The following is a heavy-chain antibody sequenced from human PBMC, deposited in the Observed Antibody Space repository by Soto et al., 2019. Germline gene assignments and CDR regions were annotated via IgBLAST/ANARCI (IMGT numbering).Heavy chain of an antibody. J-gene: IGHJ4*02. CDR1: GTSISSSYW. CDR2: IYHNGIT. V-gene: IGHV4-4*02. CDR3: ATVPPRIVVFLAEFPT. Sequence: QVQLKQSGPGLVRPSGTLSLTCRVSGTSISSSYWWAWVRQSPGKGLEWIGEIYHNGITKYNPSLKSRVSMSIDKSNNQFSLKLTSVTAADTAVYYCATVPPRIVVFLAEFPTWGQGTLVTVSS. D-gene: IGHD2-21*01.